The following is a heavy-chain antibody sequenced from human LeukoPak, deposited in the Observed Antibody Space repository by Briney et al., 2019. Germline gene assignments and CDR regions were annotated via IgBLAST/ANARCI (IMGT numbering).Heavy chain of an antibody. CDR3: AKAQDPYYYDSSGYYYGHDY. Sequence: GGSLRLSCAASGFTFSSYAMSWVRQAPGKGLEWVSAISGSGGSTYYADSVKGRFTISRDNSKNALYLQMNSLRAEDTAVYYCAKAQDPYYYDSSGYYYGHDYWGQGTLVTASS. J-gene: IGHJ4*02. V-gene: IGHV3-23*01. CDR2: ISGSGGST. CDR1: GFTFSSYA. D-gene: IGHD3-22*01.